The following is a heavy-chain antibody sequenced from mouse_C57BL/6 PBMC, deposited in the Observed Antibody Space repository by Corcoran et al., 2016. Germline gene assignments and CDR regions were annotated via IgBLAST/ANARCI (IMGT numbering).Heavy chain of an antibody. Sequence: EVQLQQSGPELVKPGASVKISCKASGYTFTDYYMNWVKQSHGKSLEWIGDINPNNGGTSYNQKFKGKDTLTVDKSSSTAYMELRSLTSEDSAVYYCARCGSYAMDYWGQGTSVTVSS. D-gene: IGHD1-1*02. CDR2: INPNNGGT. V-gene: IGHV1-26*01. CDR1: GYTFTDYY. J-gene: IGHJ4*01. CDR3: ARCGSYAMDY.